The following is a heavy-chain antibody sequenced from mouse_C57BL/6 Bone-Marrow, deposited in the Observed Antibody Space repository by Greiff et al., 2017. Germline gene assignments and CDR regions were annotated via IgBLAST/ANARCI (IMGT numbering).Heavy chain of an antibody. V-gene: IGHV1-55*01. CDR1: GYTFTSYW. CDR2: IYPGSGST. Sequence: QVQLQQPGAELVKPGASVKMSCTASGYTFTSYWITWVKQRPGQGLEWIGDIYPGSGSTNYNEKFKSKATLTVDTSSSTAYMLLSRLTSEDSAVYYCAKGVCGSSLDYWGQGTTLTVSS. CDR3: AKGVCGSSLDY. D-gene: IGHD1-1*01. J-gene: IGHJ2*01.